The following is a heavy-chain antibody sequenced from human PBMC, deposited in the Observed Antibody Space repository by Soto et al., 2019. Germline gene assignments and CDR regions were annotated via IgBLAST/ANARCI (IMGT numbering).Heavy chain of an antibody. D-gene: IGHD2-15*01. CDR3: ARSSRGGNAGYFNL. CDR2: IYSGGTT. V-gene: IGHV3-53*02. J-gene: IGHJ2*01. Sequence: EVQLVETGGGLIQPGGSLRLSCAVSGFSVGSNYMSRVRQAPGKGLEWVSVIYSGGTTHDADSVKGRFTTSRDNSKNMVYLQMNSLRVEDTAVYYCARSSRGGNAGYFNLWGRGTLVTVSS. CDR1: GFSVGSNY.